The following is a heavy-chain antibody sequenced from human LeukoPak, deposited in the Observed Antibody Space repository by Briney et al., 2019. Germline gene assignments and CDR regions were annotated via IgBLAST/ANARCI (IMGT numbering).Heavy chain of an antibody. D-gene: IGHD4-11*01. CDR3: ARASVTYYYYYYMDV. CDR2: IYYNRST. CDR1: GASINSYY. Sequence: SETLSLTCSVSGASINSYYWSWIRQPPGKGLEWIGNIYYNRSTTYHPSLKSRVTISVDTSTNQFSLKLSSVTAADTAVYYCARASVTYYYYYYMDVWGKGTTVTVSS. V-gene: IGHV4-59*01. J-gene: IGHJ6*03.